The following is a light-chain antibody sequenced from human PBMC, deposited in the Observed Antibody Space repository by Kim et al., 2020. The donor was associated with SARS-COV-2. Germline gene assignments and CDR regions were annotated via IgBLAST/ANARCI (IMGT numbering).Light chain of an antibody. J-gene: IGLJ3*02. V-gene: IGLV3-1*01. CDR1: KLEEKF. CDR2: EDT. CDR3: QTWDSSTVV. Sequence: SYELTQPPSVSVSPGQAASITCSGDKLEEKFASWFQQKPGQSPVLVIYEDTKRPSGIPERISGSTYGNTATLTISGTQAMDEADYYCQTWDSSTVVFGGGTQLTVL.